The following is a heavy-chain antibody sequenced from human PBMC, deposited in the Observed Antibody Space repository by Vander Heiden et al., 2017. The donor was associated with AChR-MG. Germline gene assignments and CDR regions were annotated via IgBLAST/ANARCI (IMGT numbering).Heavy chain of an antibody. V-gene: IGHV3-33*01. J-gene: IGHJ2*01. CDR1: GFNFRSDG. D-gene: IGHD2-8*01. CDR2: IWYDGSNQ. CDR3: AGGPQVSTYWYFDL. Sequence: QVHLVECGGCVVQPGRPLRPPCAAHGFNFRSDGMNCVRQAPGKGLEWVAIIWYDGSNQHYADSVKGQFTVSRDNSKKTLYLQMNSLRAEDTAVYYCAGGPQVSTYWYFDLWGRGTLVTVSS.